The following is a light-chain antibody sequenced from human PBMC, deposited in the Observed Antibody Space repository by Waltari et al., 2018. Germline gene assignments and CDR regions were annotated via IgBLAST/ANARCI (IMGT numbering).Light chain of an antibody. V-gene: IGLV4-69*01. CDR3: ETGGFGIWR. CDR2: VNSDGSY. CDR1: RGHSNDA. Sequence: QLILTQSPSAPASLGVSVKLSCTLRRGHSNDALAWLQRQPEKGPRYLMKVNSDGSYIKGAGVPDRFSGSSSGADRYLTISSLQSEDEADYYCETGGFGIWRFGGGTKLTVL. J-gene: IGLJ2*01.